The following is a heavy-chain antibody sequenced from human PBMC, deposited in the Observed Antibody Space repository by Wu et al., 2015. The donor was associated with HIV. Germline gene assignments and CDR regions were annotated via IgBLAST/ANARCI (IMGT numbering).Heavy chain of an antibody. V-gene: IGHV1-46*01. D-gene: IGHD3-10*01. CDR1: GYTFTSYY. CDR2: INPSGGST. Sequence: QVQLVQSGAEVKKPGASVKVSCKASGYTFTSYYMHWVRQAPGQGLEWMGIINPSGGSTSYAQKFQGRVTMTRDTSTSTVYMELSSLRSEDTAVCYCARGWVTMVRGVITNPSDYWGQGTLVTVSS. J-gene: IGHJ4*02. CDR3: ARGWVTMVRGVITNPSDY.